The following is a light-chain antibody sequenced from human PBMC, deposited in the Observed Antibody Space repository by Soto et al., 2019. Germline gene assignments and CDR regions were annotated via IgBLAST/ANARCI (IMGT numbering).Light chain of an antibody. CDR1: SSNIGRDP. V-gene: IGLV1-44*01. CDR3: AGWDGSMRGFG. CDR2: DNN. J-gene: IGLJ1*01. Sequence: QSVPTQPPSASGTPGQRVTISCSGSSSNIGRDPVNWYQELPGTAPKLLIYDNNQRPSGVPGRFSGSKSGTSASLAISGLQSEDEVDYFCAGWDGSMRGFGFGTGTKVTVL.